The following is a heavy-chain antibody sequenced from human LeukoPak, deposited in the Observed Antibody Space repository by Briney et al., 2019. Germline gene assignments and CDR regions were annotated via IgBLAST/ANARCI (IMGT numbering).Heavy chain of an antibody. V-gene: IGHV3-66*01. D-gene: IGHD1-26*01. CDR3: AGGDSARCRAFDI. Sequence: GGSLRLSCAASAFTFSSSSKNWVRQAPGKGLEWVSITYASGRTNSADSVKGRFTITRDDSKNTLYLQMNSLRPEDTAIYYCAGGDSARCRAFDIWGQRRIVAVFS. CDR1: AFTFSSSS. CDR2: TYASGRT. J-gene: IGHJ3*02.